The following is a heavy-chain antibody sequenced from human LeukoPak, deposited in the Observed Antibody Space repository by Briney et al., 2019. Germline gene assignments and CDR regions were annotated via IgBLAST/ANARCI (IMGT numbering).Heavy chain of an antibody. J-gene: IGHJ4*02. CDR2: ISSTGNTI. CDR1: GFTFSNYE. CDR3: ARGKGSESGYDYFLDY. D-gene: IGHD5-12*01. V-gene: IGHV3-48*03. Sequence: PGGSLRLSCAVSGFTFSNYEMNWVRQAPGKGLEWLSYISSTGNTIYYADSVKGRFTISRDIPKNSLYLQMNSLRAEDTAVYYCARGKGSESGYDYFLDYWGQGTLVTVSS.